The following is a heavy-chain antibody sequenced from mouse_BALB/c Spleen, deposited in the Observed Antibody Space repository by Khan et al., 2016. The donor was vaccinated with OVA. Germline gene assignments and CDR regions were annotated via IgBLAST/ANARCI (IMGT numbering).Heavy chain of an antibody. CDR2: IWGGGGT. CDR3: ARAYYRYDGYYAMDY. J-gene: IGHJ4*01. Sequence: QMQLEESGPGLVAPSQSLSITCTVSGFSLSRYNIHWVRQPPGKGLEWLGMIWGGGGTDYNSTLISRLSISKDNSNCQVFLKMNSLQTDDSAMYYCARAYYRYDGYYAMDYWGQGTSVTVSS. V-gene: IGHV2-6-4*01. D-gene: IGHD2-14*01. CDR1: GFSLSRYN.